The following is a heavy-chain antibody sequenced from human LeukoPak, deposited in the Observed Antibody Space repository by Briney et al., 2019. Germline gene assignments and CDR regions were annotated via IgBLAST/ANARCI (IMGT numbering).Heavy chain of an antibody. CDR3: ARDRYYGSGSYSGSYNYFDY. Sequence: ASVKASCKASGYTFTSHTIHWVRQAPGQRLEWMGWINAGNGKTKYSQNFQDRVTITRDTSASTVYMELSSLRSEDTAVYHCARDRYYGSGSYSGSYNYFDYWAQGTLVTVSS. D-gene: IGHD3-10*01. CDR2: INAGNGKT. V-gene: IGHV1-3*01. J-gene: IGHJ4*02. CDR1: GYTFTSHT.